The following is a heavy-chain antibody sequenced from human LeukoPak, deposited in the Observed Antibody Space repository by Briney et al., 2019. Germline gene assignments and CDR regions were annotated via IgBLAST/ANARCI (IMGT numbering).Heavy chain of an antibody. CDR2: INHSGST. CDR3: ARGPDYGGNGAFDI. J-gene: IGHJ3*02. Sequence: KASETLSLTCAVYGGSFSGYYWSWIRQPPGKGLEWIGEINHSGSTNYNPSLKSRVTISVDTSKNQFSLKLSSVTAADTAVYYCARGPDYGGNGAFDIWGQGTMVTVSS. D-gene: IGHD4-23*01. V-gene: IGHV4-34*01. CDR1: GGSFSGYY.